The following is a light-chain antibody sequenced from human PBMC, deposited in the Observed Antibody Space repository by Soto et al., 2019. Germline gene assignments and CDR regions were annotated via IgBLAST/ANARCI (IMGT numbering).Light chain of an antibody. CDR2: LNSDGSH. CDR1: SGHNSYA. J-gene: IGLJ3*02. V-gene: IGLV4-69*01. CDR3: QTWSTDIRV. Sequence: QLVLTQPPSASASLGASVKLTCTLSSGHNSYAIAWHQQQPEKGPRYLMKLNSDGSHSKGDGIPDRFSXSXXGAERYLTISSLQSEDEADYYCQTWSTDIRVFGGGTKLTVL.